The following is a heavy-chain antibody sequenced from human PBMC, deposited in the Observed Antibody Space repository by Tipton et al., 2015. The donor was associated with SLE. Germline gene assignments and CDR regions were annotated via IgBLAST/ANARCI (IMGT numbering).Heavy chain of an antibody. J-gene: IGHJ5*02. CDR1: GYTFTSYY. CDR3: ARDSPQTLSSSNWFDP. D-gene: IGHD6-13*01. CDR2: INPSGGST. Sequence: QLVQSGAEVKKPGSSVKVSCKASGYTFTSYYMHWVRQAPGQGLEWMGIINPSGGSTSYSQKFQGRVTVTRDTSMSTVYMELSSLRSEDTAVYYCARDSPQTLSSSNWFDPWGQGTLVTVYS. V-gene: IGHV1-46*01.